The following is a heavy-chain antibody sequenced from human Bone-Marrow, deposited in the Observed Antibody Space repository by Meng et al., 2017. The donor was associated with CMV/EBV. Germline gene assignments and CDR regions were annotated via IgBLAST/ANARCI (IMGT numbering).Heavy chain of an antibody. CDR1: GFTFSSYS. J-gene: IGHJ4*02. D-gene: IGHD3-22*01. CDR2: ISSSSSYI. V-gene: IGHV3-21*01. CDR3: ARVSYYYDSSGYYSEAVDD. Sequence: GESLKISCAASGFTFSSYSMNWVRQAPGKGLEWVSSISSSSSYIYYADSVKGRFTISRDNAKNSLYLQMNSLRAEDTAVYYCARVSYYYDSSGYYSEAVDDWGPGNLVTFYS.